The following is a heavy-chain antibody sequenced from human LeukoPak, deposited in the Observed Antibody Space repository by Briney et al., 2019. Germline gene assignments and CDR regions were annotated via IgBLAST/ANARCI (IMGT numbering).Heavy chain of an antibody. Sequence: GGSLRLSCAASGFTFSSYWMSWVRQAPGKGLEWVSSISISSSYIYYADSVKGRFTISRDNAKNSLYLQMNSLRAEETAVYYCAKEIWPTVTTPGHTHFDYWGQGTLVTVSS. V-gene: IGHV3-21*01. CDR1: GFTFSSYW. CDR2: ISISSSYI. D-gene: IGHD4-17*01. CDR3: AKEIWPTVTTPGHTHFDY. J-gene: IGHJ4*02.